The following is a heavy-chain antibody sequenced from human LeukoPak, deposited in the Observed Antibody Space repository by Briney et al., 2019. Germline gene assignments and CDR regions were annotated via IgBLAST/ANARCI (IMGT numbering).Heavy chain of an antibody. J-gene: IGHJ4*02. D-gene: IGHD4-23*01. CDR1: GFTFSSYA. Sequence: PGRSLRLSCAASGFTFSSYAMHWVRQAPGKGLEWVAVISYDGSNKYYVDSVKGRFTISRDNSKNTLYLQMNSLRAEDTAVYYCATVVTELWGQGTLVTVSS. CDR2: ISYDGSNK. V-gene: IGHV3-30*01. CDR3: ATVVTEL.